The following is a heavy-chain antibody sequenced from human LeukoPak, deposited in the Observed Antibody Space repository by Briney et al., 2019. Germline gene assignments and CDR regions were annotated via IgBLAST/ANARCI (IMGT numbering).Heavy chain of an antibody. J-gene: IGHJ4*02. V-gene: IGHV3-7*01. CDR1: GITFSSSW. Sequence: GGSLRLSCAVSGITFSSSWMSWVRQAPGKGLEWVANIKQEGSEKYYVDTVKGRFSISRDNAKNSLYLQMNSLRAEDTAVYYCARAARYCSGTSCPLPFDYWGQGTLVTVSS. CDR3: ARAARYCSGTSCPLPFDY. D-gene: IGHD2-2*01. CDR2: IKQEGSEK.